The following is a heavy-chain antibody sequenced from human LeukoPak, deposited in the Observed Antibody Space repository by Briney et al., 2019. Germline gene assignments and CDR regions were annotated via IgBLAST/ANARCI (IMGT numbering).Heavy chain of an antibody. CDR2: IHPSTGST. J-gene: IGHJ5*02. Sequence: ASVKVSCKASGYTFTSYYLHWVRQAPEQGLEWMGVIHPSTGSTTYAQKFQGRVTMTRDTSTTTVFMELSSLTSEDTAVYFCARHNYDSSDYNWIDPWGQGTLLIVSS. V-gene: IGHV1-46*01. D-gene: IGHD3-22*01. CDR3: ARHNYDSSDYNWIDP. CDR1: GYTFTSYY.